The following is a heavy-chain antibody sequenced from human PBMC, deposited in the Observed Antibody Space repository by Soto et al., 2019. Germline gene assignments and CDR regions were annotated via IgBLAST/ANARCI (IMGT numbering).Heavy chain of an antibody. CDR1: GFTFSGSA. Sequence: GGALRLSCAASGFTFSGSAMHWVRQASGKGLEWVGRIRSKANSYATAYAASVKGRFTISRDDSKNTAYLQMNSLKTEDTAVYYCTRFTGLPTYNWFDPWGQGTLVTVSS. V-gene: IGHV3-73*01. CDR3: TRFTGLPTYNWFDP. J-gene: IGHJ5*02. D-gene: IGHD2-8*02. CDR2: IRSKANSYAT.